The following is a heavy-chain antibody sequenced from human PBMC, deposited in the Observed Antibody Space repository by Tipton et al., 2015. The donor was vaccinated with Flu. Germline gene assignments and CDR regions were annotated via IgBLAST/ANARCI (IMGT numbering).Heavy chain of an antibody. J-gene: IGHJ5*02. V-gene: IGHV1-46*01. CDR1: GYTFTSYY. Sequence: QMQLVQSGAEVKKPGASVKVSCKASGYTFTSYYMHWVRQAPGQGLEWMGIINPSGGSTSYAQKFQGRVTMTRDTSTSTVYMELSSLRSEDTAVYYCARTKFDYGDYGNWFDPWGQGTLVTVSS. CDR2: INPSGGST. D-gene: IGHD4-17*01. CDR3: ARTKFDYGDYGNWFDP.